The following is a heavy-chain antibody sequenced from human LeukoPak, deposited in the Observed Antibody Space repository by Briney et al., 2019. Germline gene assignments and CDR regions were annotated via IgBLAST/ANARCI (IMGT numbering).Heavy chain of an antibody. J-gene: IGHJ6*03. CDR2: IRYDGSNK. V-gene: IGHV3-30*02. Sequence: PGGPLRLSCAASGFTFSSYGMHWVRQAPGKGLEWVAFIRYDGSNKYYADSVKGRFTISRDNSKNTLYLQMNSLRAEDTAVYYCARGGLGAVAGYYYYYYMDVWGKGTTVTVSS. D-gene: IGHD6-19*01. CDR1: GFTFSSYG. CDR3: ARGGLGAVAGYYYYYYMDV.